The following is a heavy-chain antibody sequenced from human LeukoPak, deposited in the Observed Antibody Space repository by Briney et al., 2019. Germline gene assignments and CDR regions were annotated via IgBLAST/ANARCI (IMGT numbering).Heavy chain of an antibody. CDR3: ARAPPYYYDSSGTNYFDY. Sequence: GASVKVSCKASGYTFTSYGISWVRQAPGQGLEWMGWISAYNGNTNYAQKLQGRVTMTTDTSTSTAYMELRSLRSDDTAVYYCARAPPYYYDSSGTNYFDYWGQGTLVTVSS. J-gene: IGHJ4*02. V-gene: IGHV1-18*01. D-gene: IGHD3-22*01. CDR2: ISAYNGNT. CDR1: GYTFTSYG.